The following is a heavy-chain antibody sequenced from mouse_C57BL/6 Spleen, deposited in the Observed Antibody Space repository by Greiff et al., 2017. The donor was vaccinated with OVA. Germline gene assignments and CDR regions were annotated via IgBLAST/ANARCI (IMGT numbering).Heavy chain of an antibody. J-gene: IGHJ1*03. V-gene: IGHV1-82*01. CDR3: AREVDYGSSLWYFDV. D-gene: IGHD1-1*01. Sequence: QVQLQQSGPELVKPGASVKISCKASGYAFSSSWMNWVKQRPGRGLEWIGRIYPGDGGTNYNGKFKGKATLTADKSSSTAYMQLSSLTSEDSAVYFCAREVDYGSSLWYFDVWGTGTTVTVSS. CDR1: GYAFSSSW. CDR2: IYPGDGGT.